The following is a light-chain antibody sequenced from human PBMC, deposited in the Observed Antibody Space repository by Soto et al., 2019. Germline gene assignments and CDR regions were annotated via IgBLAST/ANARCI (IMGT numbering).Light chain of an antibody. J-gene: IGKJ4*01. CDR3: QQYYTNPFT. Sequence: DFVMTQTPDSLTVLLGQRATINCKSSQSVLYSTNNNNYLAWYQQKPGQPPKLLIYWASTRESGVPDRFSGSGSGTDFTLTISSLQAEDVALYFCQQYYTNPFTFGGGTKVEIK. V-gene: IGKV4-1*01. CDR1: QSVLYSTNNNNY. CDR2: WAS.